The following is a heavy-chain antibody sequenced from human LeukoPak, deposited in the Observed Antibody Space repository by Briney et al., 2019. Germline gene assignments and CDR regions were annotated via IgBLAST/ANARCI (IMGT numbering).Heavy chain of an antibody. D-gene: IGHD4-17*01. CDR1: GLTVSSNY. V-gene: IGHV3-66*02. J-gene: IGHJ4*02. CDR3: ATPPHDYGDYYFDY. CDR2: IYSDGNT. Sequence: GGSLRLSCVASGLTVSSNYMSWVRQAPGKGLEWVSIIYSDGNTYYTDSVKGRFTISRDNSKNTLYLQMNSLRTEDTAVYYCATPPHDYGDYYFDYWGQGTLVTVSS.